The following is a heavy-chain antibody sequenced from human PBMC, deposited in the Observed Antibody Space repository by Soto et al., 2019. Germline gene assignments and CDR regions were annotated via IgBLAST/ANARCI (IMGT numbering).Heavy chain of an antibody. V-gene: IGHV4-39*01. CDR1: DDSVLTSNSY. J-gene: IGHJ5*01. D-gene: IGHD3-16*02. Sequence: QLQLQESGPGLVRPSETLSLSCSVSDDSVLTSNSYWGWIRQPPGKGLEWIGSVFYTGITYYKTSLKSRVTISINPSKNQFSLRLTSVTAADTAVYYCARHNRGFDSWGQGTLVTVSS. CDR3: ARHNRGFDS. CDR2: VFYTGIT.